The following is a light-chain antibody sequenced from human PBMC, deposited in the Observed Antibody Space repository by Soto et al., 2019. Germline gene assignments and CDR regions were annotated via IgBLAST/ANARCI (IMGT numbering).Light chain of an antibody. CDR1: NSDVGGYNY. CDR2: DVS. CDR3: NSYRSGSILYV. Sequence: QSALTQPASVSGSPGQSITISCTGSNSDVGGYNYVSWYQHHPGKAPKLIIYDVSNRPSGVSYRFSGSKSGNTASLTISGLQAEDEGDYYCNSYRSGSILYVFGSGTKLTVL. J-gene: IGLJ1*01. V-gene: IGLV2-14*03.